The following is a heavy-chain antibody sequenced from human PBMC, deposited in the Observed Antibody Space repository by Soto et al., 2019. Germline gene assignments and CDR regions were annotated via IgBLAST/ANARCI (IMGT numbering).Heavy chain of an antibody. J-gene: IGHJ6*02. CDR2: ISYDGSNK. Sequence: QVQLVESGGGVVQPGRSLRLSCAASGFTFSSYGMHWVRQAPGKGLEWVAVISYDGSNKYYADSVKGRFTISRDNSKNTLYLQMNSLRAEDTAVYYCAKGLTVVVAATQHYYDYGMDVWGQGTTVTVSS. CDR1: GFTFSSYG. CDR3: AKGLTVVVAATQHYYDYGMDV. D-gene: IGHD2-15*01. V-gene: IGHV3-30*18.